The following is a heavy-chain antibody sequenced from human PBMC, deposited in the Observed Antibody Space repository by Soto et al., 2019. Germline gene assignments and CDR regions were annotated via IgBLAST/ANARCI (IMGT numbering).Heavy chain of an antibody. CDR1: GFTFSSYG. V-gene: IGHV3-30*18. CDR2: ISYDGSNK. D-gene: IGHD3-3*01. J-gene: IGHJ4*02. CDR3: ANWGTIFVGDDY. Sequence: QVQLVESGGGVVQPGRSLRLSCAASGFTFSSYGMHWVRQAPGKGLEWVAVISYDGSNKYYADSVKGRFTISRDNSKNTLYLQMDSLRAEDTAVYYCANWGTIFVGDDYWGQGTLVTVSS.